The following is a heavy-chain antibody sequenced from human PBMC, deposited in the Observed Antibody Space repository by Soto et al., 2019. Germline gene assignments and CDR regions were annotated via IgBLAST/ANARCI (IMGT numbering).Heavy chain of an antibody. Sequence: QLQLQESGPGLVKPSETLSLTCTVSGGSISSSNYFWGWIRQPPGKGLEWIGSMYYSGSTYYNPSHKPRVTIPVDTNKNQVYLKLSAVTAADPAMYYCAIHGDRKIRSINWFDPLDQGTLVTVSS. J-gene: IGHJ5*02. V-gene: IGHV4-39*01. D-gene: IGHD4-17*01. CDR3: AIHGDRKIRSINWFDP. CDR2: MYYSGST. CDR1: GGSISSSNYF.